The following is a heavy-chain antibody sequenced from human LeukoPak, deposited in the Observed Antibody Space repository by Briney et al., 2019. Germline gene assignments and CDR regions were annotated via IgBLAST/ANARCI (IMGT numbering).Heavy chain of an antibody. CDR3: AKVEGASKASVY. D-gene: IGHD1-1*01. Sequence: PGGSLRLSCAAAGFTFSNYAMTWDRQAPGKGLEWVSSISGSGGSTYYADSVKGRFTISRDNSKNTLYLQMYSLRAEDTAVYYCAKVEGASKASVYWGQGALVTVSS. V-gene: IGHV3-23*01. J-gene: IGHJ4*02. CDR1: GFTFSNYA. CDR2: ISGSGGST.